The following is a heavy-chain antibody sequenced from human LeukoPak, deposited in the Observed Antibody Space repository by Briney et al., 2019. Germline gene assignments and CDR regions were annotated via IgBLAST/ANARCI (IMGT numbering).Heavy chain of an antibody. J-gene: IGHJ6*03. CDR1: GYTFTGYY. CDR3: ARAGDIVVVPAAGDYYYYMDV. CDR2: INPNSGGT. Sequence: ASVKVSCKASGYTFTGYYMHWVRQAPGQGLEWMGWINPNSGGTNYAQKFQGRVTMTRDTSISTAYMELSRLRSDDTAVYYCARAGDIVVVPAAGDYYYYMDVWGKGTTVTVSS. V-gene: IGHV1-2*02. D-gene: IGHD2-2*01.